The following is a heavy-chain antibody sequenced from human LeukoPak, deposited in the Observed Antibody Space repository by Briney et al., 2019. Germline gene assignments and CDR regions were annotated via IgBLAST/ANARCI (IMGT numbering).Heavy chain of an antibody. V-gene: IGHV3-23*01. CDR1: GFTFSSYA. D-gene: IGHD3-10*01. Sequence: GSLRLSCAASGFTFSSYAMSWVRQAPGKGLEWVSGISGSGGSTYYADSVKGRFTISRDNSKNTLYLQMNSLRAEDTAVYYCAKVLVSMVRGAFDYWGQGTLVTVSS. J-gene: IGHJ4*02. CDR2: ISGSGGST. CDR3: AKVLVSMVRGAFDY.